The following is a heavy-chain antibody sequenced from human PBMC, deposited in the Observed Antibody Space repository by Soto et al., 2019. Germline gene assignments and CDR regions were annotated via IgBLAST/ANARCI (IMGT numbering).Heavy chain of an antibody. J-gene: IGHJ4*02. V-gene: IGHV3-33*01. CDR2: IWYDGSNK. D-gene: IGHD5-18*01. CDR3: ARGNNIIDSSGSPSFDY. Sequence: GGSLRLSCAASGFTFSSYGMHWVRQAPGKGLEWVAVIWYDGSNKYYADSVKGRFTISRDNSKNTLYLQMNSLRAEDTAVYYCARGNNIIDSSGSPSFDYWGQGTLVTVSS. CDR1: GFTFSSYG.